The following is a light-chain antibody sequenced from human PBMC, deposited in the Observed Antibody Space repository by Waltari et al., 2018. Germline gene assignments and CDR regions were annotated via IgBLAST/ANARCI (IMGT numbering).Light chain of an antibody. CDR1: QKINNW. Sequence: DIQMTQSPSTLSASVGHRVTITCRASQKINNWVAWYQQKTGKAPKLLIYDASSLESGVPSRFSGSGSGTQFTLTISSLQPDDFATYYCQQYNSYSFLTFGGGTKVEIK. CDR2: DAS. V-gene: IGKV1-5*01. CDR3: QQYNSYSFLT. J-gene: IGKJ4*01.